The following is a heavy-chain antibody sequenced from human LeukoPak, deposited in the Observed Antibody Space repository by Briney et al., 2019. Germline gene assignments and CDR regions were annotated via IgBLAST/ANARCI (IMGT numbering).Heavy chain of an antibody. Sequence: GGSLRLSCAASGFTFSSYGMHWVRQAPGKGLEWVAFIRYDGGNKYYADSVKGRFTISRDNSKNTLYLQMNSLRAEDTAVYYCAMYYYDSSGYYWDYWGQGTLVTVSS. D-gene: IGHD3-22*01. V-gene: IGHV3-30*02. CDR2: IRYDGGNK. CDR3: AMYYYDSSGYYWDY. J-gene: IGHJ4*02. CDR1: GFTFSSYG.